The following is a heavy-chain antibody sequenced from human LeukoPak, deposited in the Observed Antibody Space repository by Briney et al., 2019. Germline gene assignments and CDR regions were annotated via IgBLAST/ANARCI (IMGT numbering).Heavy chain of an antibody. D-gene: IGHD1-26*01. CDR3: ARQNTPHGNFDY. V-gene: IGHV3-13*01. CDR1: GFTFSSYD. Sequence: QPGGSLRLSCAASGFTFSSYDMHWVRQATGKGLEWVSAIGVAANTFYSGSVKGRFTISRENAKNSLYLLMSSLRAEDTAVYYCARQNTPHGNFDYWGQGTLVTVSS. CDR2: IGVAANT. J-gene: IGHJ4*02.